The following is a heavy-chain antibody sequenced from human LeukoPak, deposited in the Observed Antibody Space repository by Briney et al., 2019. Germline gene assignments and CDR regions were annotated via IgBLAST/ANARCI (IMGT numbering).Heavy chain of an antibody. V-gene: IGHV3-9*03. CDR1: GFTFDDYA. Sequence: PGGSLRLSCAASGFTFDDYAMHWVRQAPGKGLEWVSGISWNSGSIGYADSVKGRFTISRDNSKNTLWLQMGSLRAEDMAVYYCARLAKGYSSGWYEDYWGQGTLVTVSS. J-gene: IGHJ4*02. CDR3: ARLAKGYSSGWYEDY. D-gene: IGHD6-19*01. CDR2: ISWNSGSI.